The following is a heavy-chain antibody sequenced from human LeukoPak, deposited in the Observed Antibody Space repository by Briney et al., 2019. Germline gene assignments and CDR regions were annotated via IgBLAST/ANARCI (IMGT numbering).Heavy chain of an antibody. CDR2: INPSGGST. CDR1: GYTFTSYY. CDR3: ARDLRDMGDSGSYYYFDY. D-gene: IGHD1-26*01. Sequence: ASVKVSCKASGYTFTSYYMHWVRQAPGQGLEWMGIINPSGGSTSYAQKFQGRVTMTRDMSTSTVYMELSSLRSKDTAVYYCARDLRDMGDSGSYYYFDYWGQGTLVTVSS. V-gene: IGHV1-46*01. J-gene: IGHJ4*02.